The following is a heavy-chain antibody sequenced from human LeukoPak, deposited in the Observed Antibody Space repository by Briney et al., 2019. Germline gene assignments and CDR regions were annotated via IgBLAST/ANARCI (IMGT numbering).Heavy chain of an antibody. V-gene: IGHV4-4*07. J-gene: IGHJ6*02. D-gene: IGHD2-2*01. CDR3: ARLKCISTTCPSRYVMDV. CDR2: MYSRGST. Sequence: SETLSLTCTVSGGSISSYYWSWVRQPAGKGLEWIGRMYSRGSTNYNPSLKSRVTISVDTSKDQFSLNLTSVTAADTAVYYCARLKCISTTCPSRYVMDVWGQGTTVTVSS. CDR1: GGSISSYY.